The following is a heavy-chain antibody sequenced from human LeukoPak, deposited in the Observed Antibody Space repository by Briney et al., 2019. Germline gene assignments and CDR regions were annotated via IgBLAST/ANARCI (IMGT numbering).Heavy chain of an antibody. CDR1: GYTFSNYA. D-gene: IGHD3-22*01. CDR2: INAGNDNT. J-gene: IGHJ4*02. CDR3: ARIGVLGSGYSF. V-gene: IGHV1-3*01. Sequence: ASVKVSCKASGYTFSNYAMHWVRQAPGQRLEWMGWINAGNDNTKYSQKFQDRVTITRDTSASTAYMELSSLRSEDTAVYYCARIGVLGSGYSFRGQGTLVTVSS.